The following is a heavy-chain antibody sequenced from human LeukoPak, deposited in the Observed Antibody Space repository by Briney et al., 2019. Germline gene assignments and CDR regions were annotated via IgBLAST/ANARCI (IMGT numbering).Heavy chain of an antibody. J-gene: IGHJ5*02. D-gene: IGHD2-21*01. CDR3: ARMRRIPGWFDP. CDR2: IYYSGST. V-gene: IGHV4-39*01. Sequence: SETLSLTCSVSGVSIRSYYWGWIRQPPGKGLEWIGSIYYSGSTYYNPSLKSRVTISVDTSKNQFSLKLSSVTAADTAVYYCARMRRIPGWFDPWGQGTLVTVSS. CDR1: GVSIRSYY.